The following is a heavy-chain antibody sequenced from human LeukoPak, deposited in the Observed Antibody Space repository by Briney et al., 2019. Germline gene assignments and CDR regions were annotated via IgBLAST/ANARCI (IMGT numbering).Heavy chain of an antibody. V-gene: IGHV3-30*18. J-gene: IGHJ3*02. Sequence: GRSLRLACAASGFTFTSYGVHWVRQAPGKGLEWVAVISYDESDKYYGASVKGRFPISRDNSKNTVYLQMNSLRADDTAVYYCAKGMYASGWGPPDIWGQGTMVTVSS. CDR3: AKGMYASGWGPPDI. CDR2: ISYDESDK. CDR1: GFTFTSYG. D-gene: IGHD6-19*01.